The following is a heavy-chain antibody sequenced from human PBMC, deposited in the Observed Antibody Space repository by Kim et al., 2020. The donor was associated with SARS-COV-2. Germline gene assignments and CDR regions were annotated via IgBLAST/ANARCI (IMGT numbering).Heavy chain of an antibody. CDR3: ARGLLRRLDL. Sequence: GGSLRLSCTASDFSVRDDFMNWVRLPPGKAPEWLSVLYPDGTKYHAGTVVGRFTISRDDSKNTLYLQMNNLRVDDTAVYHCARGLLRRLDLWGRGVLVTVSS. CDR1: DFSVRDDF. D-gene: IGHD5-12*01. CDR2: LYPDGTK. V-gene: IGHV3-53*01. J-gene: IGHJ5*02.